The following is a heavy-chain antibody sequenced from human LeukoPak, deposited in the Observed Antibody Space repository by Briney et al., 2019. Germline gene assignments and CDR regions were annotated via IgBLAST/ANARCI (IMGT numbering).Heavy chain of an antibody. J-gene: IGHJ6*03. CDR2: ISSSGSTI. CDR3: ARGGSSWYSPRYYYYYMDV. D-gene: IGHD6-13*01. CDR1: GFTFSDYY. Sequence: SGGSLRLSCAASGFTFSDYYMSWIRQAPGKGLEWVSYISSSGSTIYYADSVKGRFTISRDNAKNSLYLQMNSRRAEDTAVYYCARGGSSWYSPRYYYYYMDVWGKGTTVTVSS. V-gene: IGHV3-11*04.